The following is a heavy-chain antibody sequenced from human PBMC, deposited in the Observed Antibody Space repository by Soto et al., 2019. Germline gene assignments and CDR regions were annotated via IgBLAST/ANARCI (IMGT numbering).Heavy chain of an antibody. D-gene: IGHD3-3*01. Sequence: ASVNVSCKASGYTFTSYCISWVRQAPGQGLEWMGWISAYNGNTNYAQKLQGRVTMTTDTSTSTAYMELRSLRSDDTAVYYCARDGDFCSGYESVDYWGQGTLVTVSP. V-gene: IGHV1-18*01. CDR2: ISAYNGNT. J-gene: IGHJ4*02. CDR1: GYTFTSYC. CDR3: ARDGDFCSGYESVDY.